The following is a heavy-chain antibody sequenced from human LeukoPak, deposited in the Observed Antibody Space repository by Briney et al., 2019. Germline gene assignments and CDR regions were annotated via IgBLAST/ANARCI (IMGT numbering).Heavy chain of an antibody. CDR3: ASGSTYYYDSSGYYH. CDR2: IIPIFGTA. J-gene: IGHJ5*02. V-gene: IGHV1-69*13. Sequence: GASVEVSCKASGGTFSSYAISWVRQAPGQGLEWMGGIIPIFGTANYAQKFQGRVTITADESTSTAYMELSSLRSEDTAVYYCASGSTYYYDSSGYYHWGQGTLVTVSS. CDR1: GGTFSSYA. D-gene: IGHD3-22*01.